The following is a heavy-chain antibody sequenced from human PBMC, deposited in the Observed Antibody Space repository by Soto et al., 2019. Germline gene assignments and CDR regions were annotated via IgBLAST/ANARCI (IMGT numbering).Heavy chain of an antibody. CDR2: ISFDGNNQ. Sequence: QVQLVESGGGVVQPGTSLRLSCAASAFTFSNYAMHWVRQAPGKGLEWVALISFDGNNQDYVDSVKGRFTISRDNSKNTLYLQMNSLRPEDTAVYYCAKDRRYWQPDYSFDYWGQGTLVTVSS. D-gene: IGHD3-3*02. J-gene: IGHJ4*02. CDR3: AKDRRYWQPDYSFDY. V-gene: IGHV3-30*18. CDR1: AFTFSNYA.